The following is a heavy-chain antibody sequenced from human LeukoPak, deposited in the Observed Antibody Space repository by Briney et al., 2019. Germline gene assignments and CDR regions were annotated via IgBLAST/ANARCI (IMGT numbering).Heavy chain of an antibody. CDR3: AKGYDILTGGDAAFDY. CDR2: ISGSGGST. J-gene: IGHJ4*02. V-gene: IGHV3-23*01. D-gene: IGHD3-9*01. Sequence: PGGSLRLSCAASGFTFSSYAMSWVRQAPGKGLEWVSAISGSGGSTYYADSVKGRFTISRDNSKNTLYLQMNSLRAEDTAVYYCAKGYDILTGGDAAFDYWGQGTLVTVSS. CDR1: GFTFSSYA.